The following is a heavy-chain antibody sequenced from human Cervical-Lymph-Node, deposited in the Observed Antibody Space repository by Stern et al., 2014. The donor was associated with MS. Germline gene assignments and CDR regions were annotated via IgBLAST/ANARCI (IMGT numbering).Heavy chain of an antibody. V-gene: IGHV4-61*02. Sequence: QLQLQESGPGLVKPSQTLSLTCTVSGGSISSGSYYWSWIRQPAGKGLEWIGRIYTSGSTNYNPSLKSRVTISVDTSKNQFSLKLSSVTAADTAVYYCAGAIYYYYGMDVWGQGTTVTVSS. J-gene: IGHJ6*02. CDR1: GGSISSGSYY. CDR3: AGAIYYYYGMDV. CDR2: IYTSGST.